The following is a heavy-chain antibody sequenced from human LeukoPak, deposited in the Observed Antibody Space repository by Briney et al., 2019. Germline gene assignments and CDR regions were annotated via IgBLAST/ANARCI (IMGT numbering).Heavy chain of an antibody. CDR1: GFTFSSYA. CDR2: ISGSGGST. J-gene: IGHJ4*02. Sequence: GGSLRLSCAASGFTFSSYAMSWVRQAPGKGLEWVSAISGSGGSTYYADSVKGRFTISRDNSKNTLYLQMNSLRAEDTAVYDLSKDIRYSSGWYYCWGQGTLASVS. CDR3: SKDIRYSSGWYYC. V-gene: IGHV3-23*01. D-gene: IGHD6-19*01.